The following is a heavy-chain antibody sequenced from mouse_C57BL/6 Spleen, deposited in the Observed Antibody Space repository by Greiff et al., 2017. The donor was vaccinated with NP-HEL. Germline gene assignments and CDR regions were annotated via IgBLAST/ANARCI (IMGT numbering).Heavy chain of an antibody. Sequence: VKVVESGAELVKPGASVKISCKASGYAFSSYWMNWVKQRPGKGLEWIGQIYPGDGDTNYNGKFKGKATLTADKSSSTAYMQLSSLTSEDSAVYFCAREEAYYSNFDYWGQGTTLTVSS. CDR2: IYPGDGDT. V-gene: IGHV1-80*01. CDR3: AREEAYYSNFDY. D-gene: IGHD2-5*01. CDR1: GYAFSSYW. J-gene: IGHJ2*01.